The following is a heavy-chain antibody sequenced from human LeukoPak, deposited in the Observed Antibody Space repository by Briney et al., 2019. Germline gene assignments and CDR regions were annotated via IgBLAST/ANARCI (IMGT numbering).Heavy chain of an antibody. CDR1: GGSFSGYY. D-gene: IGHD5-24*01. CDR3: ARSKGWLQRCLEY. V-gene: IGHV4-34*01. J-gene: IGHJ4*02. Sequence: SETLSLTCGVYGGSFSGYYWSWIRQPPGKGLEWIGEIDHSGSTKSNSSLRSRVTISVDTSKNHFSLRLNSVTAADTAVYYCARSKGWLQRCLEYWGQGTLVTVSS. CDR2: IDHSGST.